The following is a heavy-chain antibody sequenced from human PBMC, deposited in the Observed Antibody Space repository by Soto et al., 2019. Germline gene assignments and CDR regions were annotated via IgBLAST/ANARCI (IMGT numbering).Heavy chain of an antibody. CDR3: ARGSGSYSY. Sequence: EVQLLESGGALVQPGGSLRLSCAASGFTFSSYAMSWVRQAPGKGLEWVSAISASGGSTYYADSLKGRFTISRDNSKNVLYLQMNSLRAEDTAIYYCARGSGSYSYWGQGSLVTVSS. CDR1: GFTFSSYA. V-gene: IGHV3-23*01. J-gene: IGHJ4*02. D-gene: IGHD1-26*01. CDR2: ISASGGST.